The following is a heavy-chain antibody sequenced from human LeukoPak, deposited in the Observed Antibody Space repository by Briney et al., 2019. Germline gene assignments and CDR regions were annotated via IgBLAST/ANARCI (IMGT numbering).Heavy chain of an antibody. V-gene: IGHV3-9*03. D-gene: IGHD6-19*01. J-gene: IGHJ3*02. CDR3: AKSESSGWTIDAFDI. CDR1: GFTFDDYA. Sequence: PGRSLRLSCAASGFTFDDYAMHWVRHAPGKGLEWVSGISWNSGSIGYADSVKGRFTISRDNAKNSLYLQLNSLRAEDMALYYCAKSESSGWTIDAFDIWGQGTMVTVSS. CDR2: ISWNSGSI.